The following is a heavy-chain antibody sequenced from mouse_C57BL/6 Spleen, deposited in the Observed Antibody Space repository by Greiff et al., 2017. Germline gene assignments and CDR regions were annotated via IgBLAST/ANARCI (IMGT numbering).Heavy chain of an antibody. Sequence: QVHVKQSGPGLVQPSQSLSITCTVSGFSFTSYGVHWVRQSPGKGLEWLGVIWSGGSTDYNAAFISRLSISKDNSKSQVFFKMNSLQAEDTAIYNCARNFAYWGQGTLVTVSA. CDR3: ARNFAY. CDR2: IWSGGST. V-gene: IGHV2-2*01. CDR1: GFSFTSYG. J-gene: IGHJ3*01.